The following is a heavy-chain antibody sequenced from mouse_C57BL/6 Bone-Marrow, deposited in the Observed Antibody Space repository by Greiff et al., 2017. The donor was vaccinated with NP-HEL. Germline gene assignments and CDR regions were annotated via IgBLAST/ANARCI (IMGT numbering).Heavy chain of an antibody. J-gene: IGHJ2*01. CDR1: GYTFTSYW. Sequence: QVQLQQSGAELVKPGASVKLSCKASGYTFTSYWMHWVKQRPGQGLAWIGMIHPNSGSTNYNEKFKSKATLTVDKSSSTAYMQLSSLTSEDSAVYYCARWYGSSYYFDYWGQGTTLTVSS. CDR2: IHPNSGST. D-gene: IGHD1-1*01. CDR3: ARWYGSSYYFDY. V-gene: IGHV1-64*01.